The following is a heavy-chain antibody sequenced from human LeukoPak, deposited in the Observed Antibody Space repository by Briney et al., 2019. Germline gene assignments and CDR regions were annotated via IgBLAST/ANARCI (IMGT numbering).Heavy chain of an antibody. CDR2: MTSGGGT. CDR3: AKDLTRSSGGFDY. CDR1: GFTFCSYA. J-gene: IGHJ4*02. Sequence: PGGSLRLSCAASGFTFCSYAMTWVRQAPGKGLEWVSAMTSGGGTYYADSVKGRFTISRDNSKNTVYLQMNSLRAEDTAVYYCAKDLTRSSGGFDYWGQGTLVTVSS. D-gene: IGHD6-6*01. V-gene: IGHV3-23*01.